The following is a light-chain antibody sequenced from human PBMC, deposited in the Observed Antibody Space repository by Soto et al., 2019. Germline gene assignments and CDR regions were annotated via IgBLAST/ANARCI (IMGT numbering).Light chain of an antibody. V-gene: IGLV2-14*01. Sequence: QSALTQPASVSGSPGQSITISCTGTSSDVGGYKYVSWYQQHPDKAPKLIIFEVSNRPSGISSRFSGSKSANTASLTISGLQPEDEADYFCCSYGVRTTYVFGPGTKVTVL. CDR3: CSYGVRTTYV. CDR1: SSDVGGYKY. J-gene: IGLJ1*01. CDR2: EVS.